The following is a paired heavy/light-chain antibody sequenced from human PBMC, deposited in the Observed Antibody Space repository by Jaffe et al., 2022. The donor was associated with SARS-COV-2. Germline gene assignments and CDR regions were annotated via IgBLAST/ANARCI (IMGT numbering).Light chain of an antibody. V-gene: IGKV3-20*01. CDR3: QQYGSSPLT. J-gene: IGKJ4*01. CDR2: GAS. Sequence: EIVLTQSPGTLSLSPGERATLSCRASQSVSSSYLAWYQQKPGQAPRLLIYGASSRATGIPDRFSGRGSGTDFTLTISRLEPEDFAVYNCQQYGSSPLTFGGGTKVEIK. CDR1: QSVSSSY.
Heavy chain of an antibody. Sequence: QVQLVQSGAEVKKPGSSVKVSCKASGGTFSGHTISWVRQAPGHGLEWMGWIIPILGITNYAQKFQGRVTITADKSASTAYMELSSLRSEDTAVYYCSRAAQYCSGGSCSRGGGYFDYWGQGTLVTASS. CDR3: SRAAQYCSGGSCSRGGGYFDY. CDR1: GGTFSGHT. J-gene: IGHJ4*02. V-gene: IGHV1-69*02. D-gene: IGHD2-15*01. CDR2: IIPILGIT.